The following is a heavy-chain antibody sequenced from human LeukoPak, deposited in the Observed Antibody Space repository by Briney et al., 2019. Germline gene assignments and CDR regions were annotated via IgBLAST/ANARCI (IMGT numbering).Heavy chain of an antibody. J-gene: IGHJ6*02. V-gene: IGHV3-30-3*01. D-gene: IGHD2-2*01. CDR2: ISYDGSNK. CDR1: GFTFSGYA. CDR3: ARDQRTIVVVPAAMAGPPYYGMDV. Sequence: GRSLRLSCAASGFTFSGYAMHWVRQAPGKGLEWVAVISYDGSNKYYADSVKGRFTISRDNSKNTLYLQMNSLRAEDTAVYYCARDQRTIVVVPAAMAGPPYYGMDVWGQGTTVTVSS.